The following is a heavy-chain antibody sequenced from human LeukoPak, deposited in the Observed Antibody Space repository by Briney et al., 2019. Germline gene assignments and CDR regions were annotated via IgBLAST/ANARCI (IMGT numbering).Heavy chain of an antibody. D-gene: IGHD2-15*01. Sequence: ASVTVSCKASGYTFTSYYMHWVRQAPGQGLEWMGIINPSGGSTSYAQKFQGRVTMTRDTSTSTVYMELSSLRSEDTAVYYCARARGVVVAATSSDAFDIWGQGTMVTVSS. CDR2: INPSGGST. CDR1: GYTFTSYY. J-gene: IGHJ3*02. V-gene: IGHV1-46*01. CDR3: ARARGVVVAATSSDAFDI.